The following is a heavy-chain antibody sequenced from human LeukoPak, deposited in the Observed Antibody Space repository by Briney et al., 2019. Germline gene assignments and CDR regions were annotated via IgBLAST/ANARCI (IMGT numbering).Heavy chain of an antibody. CDR3: AILGYCSSTSCPSGWFDP. CDR1: GYTFTSYG. V-gene: IGHV1-18*01. J-gene: IGHJ5*02. D-gene: IGHD2-2*01. Sequence: ASVKVSCKASGYTFTSYGISWVRQAPGQGLEWMGWISAYNGNTNYAQKLQGRVTMNTDTSTSTAYMELRSLGSDDTPVYYCAILGYCSSTSCPSGWFDPWGQGTLVTVSS. CDR2: ISAYNGNT.